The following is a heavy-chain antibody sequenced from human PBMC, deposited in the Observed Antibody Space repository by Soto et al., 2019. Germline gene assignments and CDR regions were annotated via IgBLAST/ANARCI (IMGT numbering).Heavy chain of an antibody. CDR2: IWYDGSYK. V-gene: IGHV3-33*01. CDR3: ARTGSGWTFDY. CDR1: GFTLSNYA. Sequence: QVQLVESGGGVVQPGRSLRLSCAASGFTLSNYAMHWVRQAPGKGLEWVAVIWYDGSYKYYADSVKGRFTISSDSSKNTLYLQVNSLRAADTAMCYCARTGSGWTFDYWGQGPLVTVSS. D-gene: IGHD6-19*01. J-gene: IGHJ4*02.